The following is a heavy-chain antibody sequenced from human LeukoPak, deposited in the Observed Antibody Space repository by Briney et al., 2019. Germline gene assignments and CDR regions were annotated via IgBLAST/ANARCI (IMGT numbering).Heavy chain of an antibody. CDR1: GGSISSYY. V-gene: IGHV4-4*09. CDR2: IYTSGST. J-gene: IGHJ4*02. CDR3: ASRNDILTGYVFDF. Sequence: SETLSLTCTVSGGSISSYYWSWIRQPPGKGLEWIGYIYTSGSTNYNPSLKSRVTISVDTSKNQFSLKLSSVTAADTAVYYCASRNDILTGYVFDFWGQGTLVTVSS. D-gene: IGHD3-9*01.